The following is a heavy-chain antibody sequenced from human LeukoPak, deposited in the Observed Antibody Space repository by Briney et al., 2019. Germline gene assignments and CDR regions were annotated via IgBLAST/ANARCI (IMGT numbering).Heavy chain of an antibody. CDR2: IYSGGST. J-gene: IGHJ3*02. V-gene: IGHV3-53*01. CDR3: ARDLPNYYDSSGYAFDI. Sequence: GSLRLSCAASGFTVSSNYMSWVRQAPGKGLEWVSVIYSGGSTYYADSVKGRFTISRDNSKNTLYLLMNSLRAEDTAVYYCARDLPNYYDSSGYAFDIWGQGTMVTVSS. CDR1: GFTVSSNY. D-gene: IGHD3-22*01.